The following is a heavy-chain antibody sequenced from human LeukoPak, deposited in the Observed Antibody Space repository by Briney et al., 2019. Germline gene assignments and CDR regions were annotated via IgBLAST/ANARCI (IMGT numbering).Heavy chain of an antibody. D-gene: IGHD6-13*01. V-gene: IGHV1-2*02. Sequence: ASVKVSCKASGYTFAGYYMHWVRQAPGQGLEWMGWINPNSGGTSSAQKFQGRVTMTRDTSISTAYMELTRLKSDDTAVYYCARGSSSWYDFDYWGQGTLVTVSS. CDR1: GYTFAGYY. CDR2: INPNSGGT. J-gene: IGHJ4*02. CDR3: ARGSSSWYDFDY.